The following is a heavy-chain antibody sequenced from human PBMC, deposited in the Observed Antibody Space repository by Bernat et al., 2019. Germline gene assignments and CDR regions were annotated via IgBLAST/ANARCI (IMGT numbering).Heavy chain of an antibody. V-gene: IGHV3-9*01. D-gene: IGHD6-6*01. CDR3: AKDKYSSSSEEGFFDY. J-gene: IGHJ4*02. CDR2: ISWNSDKI. Sequence: EVQLVESGGGLVQPERSLRLSCAASGFTFDDYAMHWVQQAPGKGLEWVSGISWNSDKIDYADSVKGRFTISRDNAKKSLYLQMNSLRVEDTALYYCAKDKYSSSSEEGFFDYWGQGTLVTVSS. CDR1: GFTFDDYA.